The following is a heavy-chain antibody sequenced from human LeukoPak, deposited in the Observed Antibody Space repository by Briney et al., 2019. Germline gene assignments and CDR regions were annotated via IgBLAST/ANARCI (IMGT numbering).Heavy chain of an antibody. CDR1: GGSFSGYY. CDR2: INHSGST. D-gene: IGHD1-14*01. CDR3: ARGRRVDY. Sequence: SETLSLTCAVYGGSFSGYYWSWIRQPPGKGLEWIGEINHSGSTNYNPSLKSRVTISVDTSKNQFSLKLSSVTAADTAVYYCARGRRVDYWGQGTLVSVSS. V-gene: IGHV4-34*01. J-gene: IGHJ4*01.